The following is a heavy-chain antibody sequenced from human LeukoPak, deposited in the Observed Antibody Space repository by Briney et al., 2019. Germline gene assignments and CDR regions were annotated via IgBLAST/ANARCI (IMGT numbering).Heavy chain of an antibody. D-gene: IGHD6-13*01. Sequence: SETLSLTCAVSGGPISSGGYSWSWIRQPPGKGLEWIGYISHSGSTYYNPSLKSRVTISVDRSKNQFSLKLTSVTAADTAVYYCARYSSTWPYWYFDLWGRGTLVAVSS. CDR2: ISHSGST. CDR1: GGPISSGGYS. V-gene: IGHV4-30-2*01. J-gene: IGHJ2*01. CDR3: ARYSSTWPYWYFDL.